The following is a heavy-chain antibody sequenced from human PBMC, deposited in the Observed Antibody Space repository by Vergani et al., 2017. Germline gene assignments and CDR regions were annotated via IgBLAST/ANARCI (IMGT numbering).Heavy chain of an antibody. V-gene: IGHV1-69*09. CDR1: GGTFSSYA. Sequence: QVQLVQSGAEVKKPGSSVKVSCKASGGTFSSYAISWVRQAPGQGLEWMGGIIPILGIANYAQKFQGRVTITADKSTSTAYMELSSLRSEDTAVYYCARDDVEMATIDYWGQGTLVTVSS. D-gene: IGHD5-24*01. J-gene: IGHJ4*02. CDR2: IIPILGIA. CDR3: ARDDVEMATIDY.